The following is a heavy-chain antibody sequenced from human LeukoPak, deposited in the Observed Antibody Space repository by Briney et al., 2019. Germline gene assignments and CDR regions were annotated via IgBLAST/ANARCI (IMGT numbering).Heavy chain of an antibody. CDR3: ARVRWLHPLDY. D-gene: IGHD5-12*01. J-gene: IGHJ4*02. CDR2: INHSGST. Sequence: KPSETLSLTCAVYGGSFSGYYWSWIRQPPGKGLEWIGEINHSGSTNYNPSLKSRVTISVDTSKNQFSLKLSSVTAADTAVYYCARVRWLHPLDYWGQGTLVTVSS. V-gene: IGHV4-34*01. CDR1: GGSFSGYY.